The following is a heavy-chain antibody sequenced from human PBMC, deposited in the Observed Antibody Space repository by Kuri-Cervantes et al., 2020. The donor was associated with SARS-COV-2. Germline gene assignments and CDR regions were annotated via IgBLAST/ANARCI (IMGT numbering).Heavy chain of an antibody. V-gene: IGHV3-30-3*01. CDR1: GFTLSSYD. D-gene: IGHD2-21*01. J-gene: IGHJ4*02. Sequence: SLMITCAASGFTLSSYDIHWVRQAPGKGLEWVAFISYDGNTTYYADSVKGRFTISRDNSRNSLFLQMNSLRTEDTAIYYCARDRVGVHDCWGQGTLVTVSS. CDR2: ISYDGNTT. CDR3: ARDRVGVHDC.